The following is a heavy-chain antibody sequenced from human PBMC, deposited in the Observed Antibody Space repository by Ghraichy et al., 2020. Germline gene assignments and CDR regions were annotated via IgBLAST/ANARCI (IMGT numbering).Heavy chain of an antibody. CDR1: GGSFSNYY. CDR2: IYQSGNT. Sequence: SETLSLTCTVSGGSFSNYYWSWIRQSPGKGLEWIGYIYQSGNTNYNPSLRSRVAISLDTSKTQFSLTLNSVTAADAAVYYCATGSAHSTNFYYYGMDVWGQGTTGTVSS. J-gene: IGHJ6*02. CDR3: ATGSAHSTNFYYYGMDV. D-gene: IGHD6-25*01. V-gene: IGHV4-59*01.